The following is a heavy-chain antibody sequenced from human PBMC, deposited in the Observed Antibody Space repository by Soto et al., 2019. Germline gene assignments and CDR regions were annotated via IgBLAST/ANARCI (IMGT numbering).Heavy chain of an antibody. J-gene: IGHJ6*02. CDR2: IYPGDSDT. CDR1: GYSFTSYW. CDR3: ARRYSSSYYYYYGMDV. V-gene: IGHV5-51*01. Sequence: GESLKISCKGSGYSFTSYWIGWVRQMPGKGLEWMGIIYPGDSDTRYSPSFQGQVTISADKSISTAYLQWSSLKASDTAMYYRARRYSSSYYYYYGMDVWGQGTTVTVSS. D-gene: IGHD6-6*01.